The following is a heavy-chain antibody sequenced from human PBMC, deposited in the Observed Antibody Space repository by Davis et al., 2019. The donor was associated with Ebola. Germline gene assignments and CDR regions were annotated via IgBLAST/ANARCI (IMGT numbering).Heavy chain of an antibody. Sequence: SETLSLTCAVYGGSFSGYYWSWIRRPPGKGLEWIGEINHSGSTNYNPSLKSRVTISVDTSKNQFSLKLSSVTAADTAVYYCARGSGSWYYYNILFWGQGTTVTVSS. CDR3: ARGSGSWYYYNILF. CDR1: GGSFSGYY. CDR2: INHSGST. J-gene: IGHJ6*02. V-gene: IGHV4-34*01. D-gene: IGHD6-13*01.